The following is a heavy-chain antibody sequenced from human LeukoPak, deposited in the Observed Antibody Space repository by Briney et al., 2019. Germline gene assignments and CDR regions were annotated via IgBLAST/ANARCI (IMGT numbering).Heavy chain of an antibody. J-gene: IGHJ6*03. CDR2: IHPGDSDT. Sequence: GESLKISCKGSGYTFASYWIGWVRQMPGKGLEWMGIIHPGDSDTKYSPSFQGQVTISADKSISTAYLQWRSLKASDTAMYYCARVPNYYYYYMDVWGKGPRSPSP. CDR1: GYTFASYW. CDR3: ARVPNYYYYYMDV. V-gene: IGHV5-51*01.